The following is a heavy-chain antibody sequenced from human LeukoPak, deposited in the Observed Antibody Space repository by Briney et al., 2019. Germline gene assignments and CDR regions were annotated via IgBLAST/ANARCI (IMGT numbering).Heavy chain of an antibody. CDR3: ARKLVPRFDP. CDR2: INHSGST. Sequence: SETLSLTCTVSGGSISSSTYYWGWIRQPPGKGLEWIGEINHSGSTNYNPSLESRVTISVDTSKNQFSLKLSSVTAADTAVYYCARKLVPRFDPWGQGTLVTVSS. V-gene: IGHV4-39*07. J-gene: IGHJ5*02. CDR1: GGSISSSTYY. D-gene: IGHD6-6*01.